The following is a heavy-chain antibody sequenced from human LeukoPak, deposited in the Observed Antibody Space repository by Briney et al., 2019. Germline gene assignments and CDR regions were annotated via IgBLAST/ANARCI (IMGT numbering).Heavy chain of an antibody. CDR1: GFTFSSYA. CDR3: AKDLPAYCGGDCYGMDV. J-gene: IGHJ6*02. V-gene: IGHV3-23*01. CDR2: ISGSGGST. Sequence: PGGSLRLSCAASGFTFSSYAMSWVRQAPGKGLEWVSAISGSGGSTYYADSVKGRFTISRDNSKNTLYLQMNSLRAEDTAVYYCAKDLPAYCGGDCYGMDVWGQGTTVTVSS. D-gene: IGHD2-21*01.